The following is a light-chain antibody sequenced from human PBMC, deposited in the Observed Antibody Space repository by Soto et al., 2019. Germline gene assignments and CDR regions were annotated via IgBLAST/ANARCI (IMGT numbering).Light chain of an antibody. J-gene: IGKJ5*01. CDR2: GAS. V-gene: IGKV3-15*01. CDR3: QQYNDWPIT. CDR1: QSVRSS. Sequence: EIVLTQSPGTRSLSPGERATLFCRASQSVRSSLAWYQQKPGQAPRLLIYGASTRAAGIPARFSGSGSGTEFSLTVSSLQSEDFAVYYCQQYNDWPITFGQGTRLEV.